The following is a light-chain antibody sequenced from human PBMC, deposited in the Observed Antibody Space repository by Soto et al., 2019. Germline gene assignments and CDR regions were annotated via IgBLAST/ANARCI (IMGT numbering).Light chain of an antibody. CDR1: SGHSSYA. CDR2: LNSDGSH. J-gene: IGLJ1*01. CDR3: SSYTSSSTLAYV. Sequence: QLVLTQSPSASASLGASVKLTCTLSSGHSSYAIAWHQQQPEKGPRYLMKLNSDGSHSKGDGIPDRFSGSSSGAERYLTISSLQSEDEADYYCSSYTSSSTLAYVFGTGTKLTVL. V-gene: IGLV4-69*01.